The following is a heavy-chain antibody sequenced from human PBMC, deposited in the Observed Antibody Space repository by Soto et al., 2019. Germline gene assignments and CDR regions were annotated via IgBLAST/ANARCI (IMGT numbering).Heavy chain of an antibody. CDR1: GYTFTSYY. CDR2: INPSGGST. Sequence: ASVKVSCKASGYTFTSYYMHWVRQAPGQGLEWMGIINPSGGSTSYAQKFQGRVTTTRDTSTSTVYMELSSLRSEDTAVYYCARGGPSSGWYNWFDPWGQGTLVTVSS. CDR3: ARGGPSSGWYNWFDP. D-gene: IGHD6-19*01. J-gene: IGHJ5*02. V-gene: IGHV1-46*01.